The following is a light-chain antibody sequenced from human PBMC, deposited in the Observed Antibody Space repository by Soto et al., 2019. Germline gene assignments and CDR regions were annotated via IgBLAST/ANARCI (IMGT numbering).Light chain of an antibody. V-gene: IGLV2-11*01. Sequence: QSVLPQPRSVSGSPGQSVTISCTGTSSDVGGYDYVSWYQQHPGKAPQLMIYDVSKRPSGVPDRFSGSKAGNTASLTSSGLQAEDEADYFCCSGAGSYTSPYTVGTGTKLTVL. CDR1: SSDVGGYDY. J-gene: IGLJ1*01. CDR2: DVS. CDR3: CSGAGSYTSPYT.